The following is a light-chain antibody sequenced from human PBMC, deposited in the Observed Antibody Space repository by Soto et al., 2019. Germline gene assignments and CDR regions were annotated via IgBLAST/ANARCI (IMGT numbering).Light chain of an antibody. CDR2: AAS. Sequence: DIQMTQSPSSLSASVGDRVSITCRASQGIDHYLAWYQQKPGQVPKLLIYAASTLHSGVPSRFSGSGSGTDFTLTITSLQPEDVATYYCQEHYSAPPVAFGPGTKVDV. CDR3: QEHYSAPPVA. J-gene: IGKJ3*01. V-gene: IGKV1-27*01. CDR1: QGIDHY.